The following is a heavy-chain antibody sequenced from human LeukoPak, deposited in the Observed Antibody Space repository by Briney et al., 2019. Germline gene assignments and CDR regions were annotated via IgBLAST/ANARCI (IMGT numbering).Heavy chain of an antibody. V-gene: IGHV4-34*01. Sequence: SETLSLTCAVYGESFSGYYWSWIRQPPGKGLEWIGEIHHSGSTNYNPSLKSRVTISVDTSKNQFTLKLSSVTAADTAVYYCARGNSGHCGGTSCHNYDMDVWGQGTTVTVSS. CDR1: GESFSGYY. CDR3: ARGNSGHCGGTSCHNYDMDV. J-gene: IGHJ6*02. CDR2: IHHSGST. D-gene: IGHD2-2*01.